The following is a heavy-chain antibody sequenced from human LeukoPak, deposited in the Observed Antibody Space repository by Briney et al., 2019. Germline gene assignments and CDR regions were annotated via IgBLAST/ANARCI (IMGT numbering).Heavy chain of an antibody. CDR2: ISSSSSYI. CDR3: ARGPTIKQWLDAFDI. J-gene: IGHJ3*02. CDR1: GFTFSSYS. Sequence: GGSLRLSCAASGFTFSSYSMNWVRQAPGGGLEGVSSISSSSSYIYYADSVKGRFTISRDNAKNSLYLQMNSLRAEDTAVYYCARGPTIKQWLDAFDIWGQGTMVTVSS. V-gene: IGHV3-21*01. D-gene: IGHD6-19*01.